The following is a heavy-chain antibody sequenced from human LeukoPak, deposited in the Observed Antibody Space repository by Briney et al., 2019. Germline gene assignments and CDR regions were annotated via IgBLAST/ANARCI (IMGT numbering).Heavy chain of an antibody. Sequence: EASVKVSCKVSGYTLTELSMHWVRQAPGKGLEWMGGFDPEDGETIYAQKFQGRVTMTEDTSTDTAYMELSSLRSEDTAVYYCCPIFGVAPDAFDIWGQGTMVTVSS. V-gene: IGHV1-24*01. CDR1: GYTLTELS. D-gene: IGHD3-3*01. CDR2: FDPEDGET. J-gene: IGHJ3*02. CDR3: CPIFGVAPDAFDI.